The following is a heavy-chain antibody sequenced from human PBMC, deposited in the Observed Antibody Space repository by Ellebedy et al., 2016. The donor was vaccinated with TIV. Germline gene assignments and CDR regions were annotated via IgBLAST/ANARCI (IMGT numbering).Heavy chain of an antibody. D-gene: IGHD6-19*01. J-gene: IGHJ3*02. Sequence: MPSETLSLTCTVSGGAFSNLYWSRIRQPPGKGLEWIGYISDSGSTNYNPSLKSRVTISVDTSKNQFSLKLSSVTAADTAVYFCASPRSVWAPWAFHMWGQGTKVTVSP. CDR2: ISDSGST. CDR1: GGAFSNLY. CDR3: ASPRSVWAPWAFHM. V-gene: IGHV4-59*08.